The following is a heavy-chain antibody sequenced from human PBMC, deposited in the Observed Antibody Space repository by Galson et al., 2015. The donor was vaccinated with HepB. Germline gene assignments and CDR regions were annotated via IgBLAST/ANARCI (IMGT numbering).Heavy chain of an antibody. D-gene: IGHD3-10*01. J-gene: IGHJ3*01. CDR1: GFTFSSYE. CDR2: IGGSGSPI. CDR3: AREGVTLVRGVTLAAADDAFDV. Sequence: SLRLSCAASGFTFSSYEMNWVRRAPGKGLEWVSYIGGSGSPIFHADSVKGRFTISRDNAKNSLYLQMSSLRAEDTAVYYCAREGVTLVRGVTLAAADDAFDVWGQGTMVIVSS. V-gene: IGHV3-48*03.